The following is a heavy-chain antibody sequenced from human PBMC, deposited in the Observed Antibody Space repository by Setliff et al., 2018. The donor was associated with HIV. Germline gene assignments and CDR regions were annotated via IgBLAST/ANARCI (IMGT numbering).Heavy chain of an antibody. CDR3: ARVGPDY. CDR1: GDSFTTTSHS. CDR2: VYSRGNT. J-gene: IGHJ4*02. Sequence: SGTLSLTCDVSGDSFTTTSHSWAWLRQPAGRGLEWIGHVYSRGNTDYNPSLKSRVTISVGTSKNQFSLKLSSVTAADTAMYYCARVGPDYWGQGALVTVSS. V-gene: IGHV4-61*09.